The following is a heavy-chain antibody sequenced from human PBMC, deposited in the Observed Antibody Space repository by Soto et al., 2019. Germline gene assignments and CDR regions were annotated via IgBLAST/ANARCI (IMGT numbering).Heavy chain of an antibody. CDR1: GYTFTGYY. V-gene: IGHV1-2*04. CDR3: ARDLGFWSGSQYYYGMDV. CDR2: INPYSGGT. Sequence: QVQLVQSGAEVKKPGASVKVSCKASGYTFTGYYMHWVRQAPGQGLEWMGWINPYSGGTNYAQKLQGWVTMTRDTSISTAYMELSSLRSDDTAVYYCARDLGFWSGSQYYYGMDVWGQGTTVTVSS. D-gene: IGHD3-3*01. J-gene: IGHJ6*02.